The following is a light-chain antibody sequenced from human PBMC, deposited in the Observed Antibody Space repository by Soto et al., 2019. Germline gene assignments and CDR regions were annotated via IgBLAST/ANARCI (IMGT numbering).Light chain of an antibody. Sequence: DIQMTQSPSSLSASVGDGVTITCRASQSISSYVSWYQQKPGKAPKLLIYAASRLESGVPSRFSGSRSGTDFTLTISSLQPEDFATYYCQQSYSTPRTFGQGTKVDIK. CDR1: QSISSY. J-gene: IGKJ1*01. CDR2: AAS. CDR3: QQSYSTPRT. V-gene: IGKV1-39*01.